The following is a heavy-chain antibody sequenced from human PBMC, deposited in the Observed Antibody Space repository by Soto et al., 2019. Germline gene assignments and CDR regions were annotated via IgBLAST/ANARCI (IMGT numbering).Heavy chain of an antibody. Sequence: ASVKVSCKASGYTFTADYIHWVRQAPGQGLEWVAWINPRNGDTRYSQKFQGRVTLTTDSSITTAYMDLRSLTSDDTAVYYCTRAINSSWGNWFDSWGQGTPVTVSS. D-gene: IGHD6-13*01. CDR2: INPRNGDT. J-gene: IGHJ5*01. CDR3: TRAINSSWGNWFDS. V-gene: IGHV1-2*02. CDR1: GYTFTADY.